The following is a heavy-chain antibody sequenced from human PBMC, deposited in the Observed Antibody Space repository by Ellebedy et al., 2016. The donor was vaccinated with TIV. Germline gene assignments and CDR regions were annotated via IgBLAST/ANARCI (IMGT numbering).Heavy chain of an antibody. Sequence: ASVKVSCKASGYTFTSYGISWVRQAPGQGLEWMGWISAYNGNTNYAQKLQGRVTMTTDTSTSTAYMELRSLRSDDTAVYYCARTVVVAATGDAFDIWGQGTMVTVSS. V-gene: IGHV1-18*01. CDR3: ARTVVVAATGDAFDI. J-gene: IGHJ3*02. CDR1: GYTFTSYG. CDR2: ISAYNGNT. D-gene: IGHD2-15*01.